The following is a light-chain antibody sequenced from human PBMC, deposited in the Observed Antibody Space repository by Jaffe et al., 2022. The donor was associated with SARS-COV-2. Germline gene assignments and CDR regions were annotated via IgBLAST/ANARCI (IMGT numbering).Light chain of an antibody. CDR1: SSNIGDYH. CDR2: DSN. Sequence: QSVLTQPPSMSATPGQKVTISCSGSSSNIGDYHVSWYQQLPGTAPKLLIHDSNKRLPGIPDRFSGSKSGTSATLGITGLQTGDEADYYCVTWDNTLRAVLFGGGTKLTV. J-gene: IGLJ2*01. V-gene: IGLV1-51*01. CDR3: VTWDNTLRAVL.